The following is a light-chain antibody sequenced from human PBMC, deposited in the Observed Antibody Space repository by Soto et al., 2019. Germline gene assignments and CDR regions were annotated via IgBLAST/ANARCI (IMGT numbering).Light chain of an antibody. V-gene: IGLV2-11*01. CDR2: DVS. CDR1: SSDVGYYSY. CDR3: CSYAGSYTLSV. Sequence: QSVLTQPRSVSGSPGQSVTISCTGTSSDVGYYSYVSWYQQHPGTAPKLMIYDVSMRPSGVPDRFSGSKSGNTASLTISGLQAEDLADYYCCSYAGSYTLSVLGTDTRVTVL. J-gene: IGLJ1*01.